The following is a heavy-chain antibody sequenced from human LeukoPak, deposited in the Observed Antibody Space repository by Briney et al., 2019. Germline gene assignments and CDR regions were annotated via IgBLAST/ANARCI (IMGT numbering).Heavy chain of an antibody. Sequence: GASVKVSCKASGYTFTSYYMHWVRQAPGQGLEWMGIINPSGGSTSYAQKFQGRVTMTRDMSTSTVYMELSSLRSEDTAVYYCAREGSSHEDFDYWGQGTLVTVSS. CDR1: GYTFTSYY. CDR2: INPSGGST. J-gene: IGHJ4*02. CDR3: AREGSSHEDFDY. V-gene: IGHV1-46*01. D-gene: IGHD6-13*01.